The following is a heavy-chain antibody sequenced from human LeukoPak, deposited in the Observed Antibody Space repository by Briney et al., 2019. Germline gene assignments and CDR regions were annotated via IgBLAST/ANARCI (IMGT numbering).Heavy chain of an antibody. CDR1: GYSISSGFY. CDR3: ARETSQKGAHYMDV. CDR2: IYHSGST. V-gene: IGHV4-38-2*02. J-gene: IGHJ6*03. Sequence: PSETLSLTCTVSGYSISSGFYWGWIRQPPGKGLECIGSIYHSGSTYYNPSLKSRVTISVDTSKNQFSLNLSSVTAADTAMYYCARETSQKGAHYMDVWGKGTTVTISS. D-gene: IGHD3-16*01.